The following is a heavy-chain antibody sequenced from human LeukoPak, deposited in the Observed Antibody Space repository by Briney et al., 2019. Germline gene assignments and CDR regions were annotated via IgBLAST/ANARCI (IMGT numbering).Heavy chain of an antibody. D-gene: IGHD3-9*01. V-gene: IGHV1-18*01. CDR2: ISAYNGNT. CDR3: ARGSRYYDILTGYYNLIDY. Sequence: ASVKVSCKASGYTFTSYGISWVRQAPGQGLEWMGWISAYNGNTNYAQKLQGRVTMTTDTSTSTAYMELRSLRSDDTAVYYCARGSRYYDILTGYYNLIDYWGQGTLVTVSS. J-gene: IGHJ4*02. CDR1: GYTFTSYG.